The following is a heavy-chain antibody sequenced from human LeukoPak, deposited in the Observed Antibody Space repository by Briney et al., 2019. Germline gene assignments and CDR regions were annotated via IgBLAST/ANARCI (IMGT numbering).Heavy chain of an antibody. V-gene: IGHV1-24*01. CDR1: GYTLTELS. J-gene: IGHJ5*02. D-gene: IGHD2-2*01. CDR2: FDPEDGET. Sequence: ASVKVSCKVSGYTLTELSMHWVRQAPGKGLEWMGGFDPEDGETIYAQKFQGRVTMTEDTSTDTAYMELSSLRSEDTAVYYCATHLGPAAPNWFDPWGQGTLVTVSS. CDR3: ATHLGPAAPNWFDP.